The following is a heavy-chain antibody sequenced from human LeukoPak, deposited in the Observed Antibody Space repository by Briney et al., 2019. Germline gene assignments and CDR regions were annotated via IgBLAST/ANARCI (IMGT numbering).Heavy chain of an antibody. CDR2: VTRNGDTT. CDR1: GFTFRSYA. J-gene: IGHJ4*02. Sequence: GGSLRLSCVASGFTFRSYAMSWVRQAPGKGLEWVSAVTRNGDTTYYADSVKGRFTISRDNSKNTLYLQVNSLRAEDTAVYYCAKDRNQYFDPNFDYWGQGTLVTVSS. CDR3: AKDRNQYFDPNFDY. D-gene: IGHD3-9*01. V-gene: IGHV3-23*01.